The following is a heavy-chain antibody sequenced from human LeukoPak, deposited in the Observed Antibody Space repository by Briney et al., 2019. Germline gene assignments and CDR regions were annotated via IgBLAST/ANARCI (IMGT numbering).Heavy chain of an antibody. CDR3: AELGITMIGGV. V-gene: IGHV3-48*03. CDR2: ISSSGSTI. Sequence: GGSLRLSCAASGFTFSIYAMNWVRQAPGKGLEWVSYISSSGSTIYYADSVKGRFTISRDNAKNSLYLQMNGLRAEDTAVYYCAELGITMIGGVWGKGTTVTISS. J-gene: IGHJ6*04. D-gene: IGHD3-10*02. CDR1: GFTFSIYA.